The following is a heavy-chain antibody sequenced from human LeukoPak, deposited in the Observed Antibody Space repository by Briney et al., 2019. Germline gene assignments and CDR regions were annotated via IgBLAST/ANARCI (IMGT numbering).Heavy chain of an antibody. J-gene: IGHJ4*02. CDR1: GFTFSSYA. V-gene: IGHV3-23*01. Sequence: GGSLRLSCAASGFTFSSYAMSWVRQAPGKGLEWVSAISGSGGSTYYADSVKGRFTISRDNSKNTLYLQMNSLRAEDTAVYYCAKAYRSATLTNAYFDYWGQGTLVTVSS. D-gene: IGHD4-17*01. CDR3: AKAYRSATLTNAYFDY. CDR2: ISGSGGST.